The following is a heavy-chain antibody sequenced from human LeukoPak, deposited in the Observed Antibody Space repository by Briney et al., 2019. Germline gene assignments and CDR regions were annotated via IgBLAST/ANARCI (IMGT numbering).Heavy chain of an antibody. CDR2: ISSSSSYI. V-gene: IGHV3-21*01. D-gene: IGHD6-13*01. Sequence: GGSLRLSCAASGFTFSSYSMNWVRQAPGKGLEWVSSISSSSSYIYYADSVKGRFTISRDNAKSSLYLQMNSLRAEDTAVYYCASPISSSSDYWGQGTLVTVSS. J-gene: IGHJ4*02. CDR1: GFTFSSYS. CDR3: ASPISSSSDY.